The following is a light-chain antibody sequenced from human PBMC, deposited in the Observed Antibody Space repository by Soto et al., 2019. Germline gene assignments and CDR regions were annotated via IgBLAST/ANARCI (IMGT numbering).Light chain of an antibody. V-gene: IGKV2-28*01. CDR2: LGS. Sequence: DIVMTQSPLSLPVTPGEPASISCRSSQSLLRGNGYNYLDWYLQKPGQSPQLLIYLGSHRASGVPDRFSGSGSDTEFTLKISSVEAEDVGVYYCMQSQQSPPTFGQGTKMEI. CDR1: QSLLRGNGYNY. J-gene: IGKJ1*01. CDR3: MQSQQSPPT.